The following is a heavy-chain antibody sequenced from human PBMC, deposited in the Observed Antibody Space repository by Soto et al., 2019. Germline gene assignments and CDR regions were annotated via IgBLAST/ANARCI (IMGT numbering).Heavy chain of an antibody. CDR2: IYYSGYT. CDR1: GGSISSSSYY. J-gene: IGHJ6*02. D-gene: IGHD3-16*01. V-gene: IGHV4-39*01. Sequence: SETLSLTCTVSGGSISSSSYYWGWIRQPPGKGLEWIGSIYYSGYTYYNPSLKSRVTISVDTSKNQFSLKLSSVTAADTAVYYCARHIVPLYVGYSYDMDFWGQGTTVTVSS. CDR3: ARHIVPLYVGYSYDMDF.